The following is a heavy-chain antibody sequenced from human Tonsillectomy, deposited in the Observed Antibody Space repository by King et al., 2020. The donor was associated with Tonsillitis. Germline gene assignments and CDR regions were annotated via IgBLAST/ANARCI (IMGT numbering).Heavy chain of an antibody. CDR2: TSGSGDTT. CDR3: AKARGDWMPADY. CDR1: GFTFSSYA. J-gene: IGHJ4*02. Sequence: VQLVESGGGFIQPGGSLRLSCAASGFTFSSYAMSWVRQAPGKGLEWVSTTSGSGDTTFFADSVKGRFTVSRDNSKNTLFLQMNGLRAEDTAVYYCAKARGDWMPADYWGQGTLVTVSS. D-gene: IGHD3/OR15-3a*01. V-gene: IGHV3-23*04.